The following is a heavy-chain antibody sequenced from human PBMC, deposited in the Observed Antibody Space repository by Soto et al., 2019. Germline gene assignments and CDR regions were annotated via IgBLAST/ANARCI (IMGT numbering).Heavy chain of an antibody. V-gene: IGHV3-23*01. CDR1: GFMFSSYA. D-gene: IGHD2-21*02. CDR2: ISGSGGST. Sequence: GGSLRLSCRVSGFMFSSYAMTWVRQVPGKGLEWVSSISGSGGSTYYSDSVRGRFTISRDNSKKVLYLEMNRLKGDDTAVYFCAKDGSWGDHYYFDNWGQGTLVTVSS. CDR3: AKDGSWGDHYYFDN. J-gene: IGHJ4*02.